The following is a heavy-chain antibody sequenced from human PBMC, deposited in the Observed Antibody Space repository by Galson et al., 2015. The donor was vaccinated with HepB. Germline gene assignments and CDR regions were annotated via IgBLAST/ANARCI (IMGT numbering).Heavy chain of an antibody. J-gene: IGHJ4*02. CDR2: ISSSSSTI. CDR1: TFIFSTYS. D-gene: IGHD1-26*01. Sequence: SLRLSCAASTFIFSTYSMNWVRQAPGKGLECVSYISSSSSTIYYADSVKGRFTISRDNAKNSLYLQMSSLRDEDTAVYYCARGGLNNFDYWGQGTLVTVSS. CDR3: ARGGLNNFDY. V-gene: IGHV3-48*02.